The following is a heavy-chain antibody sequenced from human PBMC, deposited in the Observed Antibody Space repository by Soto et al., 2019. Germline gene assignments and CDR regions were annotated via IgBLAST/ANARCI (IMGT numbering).Heavy chain of an antibody. V-gene: IGHV3-33*01. J-gene: IGHJ6*02. CDR1: GFSFSSYG. D-gene: IGHD6-13*01. CDR3: ARGSIVAAESGMDV. CDR2: IWHDGSKT. Sequence: GGSLRLSCAASGFSFSSYGMHWVRQAPGKGLEWVAVIWHDGSKTYYADSVKGRLIISRDNSKNTLYVQINSLRAEDRGVYFCARGSIVAAESGMDVWGHGTTVTVSS.